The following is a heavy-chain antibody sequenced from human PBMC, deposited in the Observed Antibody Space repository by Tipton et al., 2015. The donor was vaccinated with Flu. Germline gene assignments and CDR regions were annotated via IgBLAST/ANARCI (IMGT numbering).Heavy chain of an antibody. Sequence: SLRLSCVASGFTFSSYDMHWVRQATGKGLEWVSAINTGGNTFYPDSVKGRFTISRENAKNSLYLQLNSLRAGDTVVYYCARAGNNYYGMDVWGQGTTVTVPS. CDR3: ARAGNNYYGMDV. D-gene: IGHD1/OR15-1a*01. V-gene: IGHV3-13*01. J-gene: IGHJ6*02. CDR1: GFTFSSYD. CDR2: INTGGNT.